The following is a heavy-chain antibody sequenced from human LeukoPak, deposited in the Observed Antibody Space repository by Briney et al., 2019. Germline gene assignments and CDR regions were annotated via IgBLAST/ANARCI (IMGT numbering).Heavy chain of an antibody. D-gene: IGHD4-11*01. J-gene: IGHJ4*02. CDR3: ARGGLGGITAYSNYLFDY. Sequence: SETLSLTCTVSGGSISNYYWSWIQQPPGEGLEGIGYIYYSGSTNYNPSLKSRVTISIDTSKNHFSLNLTSVTAADTAVYYCARGGLGGITAYSNYLFDYWGQGTLVTVSS. CDR1: GGSISNYY. CDR2: IYYSGST. V-gene: IGHV4-59*08.